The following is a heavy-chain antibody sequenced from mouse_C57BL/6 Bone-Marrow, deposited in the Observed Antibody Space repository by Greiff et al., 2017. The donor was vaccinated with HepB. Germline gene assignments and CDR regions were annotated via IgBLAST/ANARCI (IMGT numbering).Heavy chain of an antibody. CDR1: GFNITDYY. D-gene: IGHD3-2*02. CDR2: IDPEDGET. Sequence: EVQLQQSGAELVKPGASVKLSCTASGFNITDYYMHWVKQRTEQGLEWIGSIDPEDGETKYDPKFQGKATITADTSSNTAYLKLSSLTSEDTAVYYCARGRTAQASYFDYWGQGTTLTVSA. J-gene: IGHJ2*01. CDR3: ARGRTAQASYFDY. V-gene: IGHV14-2*01.